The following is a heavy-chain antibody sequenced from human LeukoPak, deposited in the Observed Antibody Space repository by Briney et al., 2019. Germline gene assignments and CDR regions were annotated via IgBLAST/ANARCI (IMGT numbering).Heavy chain of an antibody. Sequence: ASVKVSWKASGYSFTSHYMHWVRQAPGQGLEWMGIINPSGDSASYAQKFQGRVTMTRDTSTSTVYMELSSLRSEDTAVYYCARGGSRNCDYWGQGTLVTVPS. D-gene: IGHD2-15*01. CDR1: GYSFTSHY. CDR2: INPSGDSA. J-gene: IGHJ4*02. CDR3: ARGGSRNCDY. V-gene: IGHV1-46*01.